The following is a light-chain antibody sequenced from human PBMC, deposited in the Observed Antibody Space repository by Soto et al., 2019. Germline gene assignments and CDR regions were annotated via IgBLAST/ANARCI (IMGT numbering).Light chain of an antibody. CDR2: RNN. J-gene: IGLJ2*01. V-gene: IGLV1-47*01. Sequence: QSVLTQPPSASGTPGQRVTISCSGSSSNIGSNYVYWYQQLPGTVPKLLIYRNNQRPLGVSDRFSGSKSGTSASLAISGLRSEDEADYYCAAWDDSLNVLFGGGTKLTVL. CDR3: AAWDDSLNVL. CDR1: SSNIGSNY.